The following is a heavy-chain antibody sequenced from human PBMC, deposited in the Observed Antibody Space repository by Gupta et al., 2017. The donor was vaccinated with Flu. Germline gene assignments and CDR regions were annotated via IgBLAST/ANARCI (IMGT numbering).Heavy chain of an antibody. CDR1: GYTFTDYY. CDR2: VDPDDGET. CDR3: ALAYRNRFNYFGP. J-gene: IGHJ5*02. V-gene: IGHV1-69-2*01. D-gene: IGHD1-26*01. Sequence: EVQLVQSGAEVKKPGATVKISCKISGYTFTDYYIHWVQRAPEKGLQWMGLVDPDDGETIYRENFQGRVSITADTSTDTVYMELNSLRSEDTAMYYCALAYRNRFNYFGPWGQGTLVTVSS.